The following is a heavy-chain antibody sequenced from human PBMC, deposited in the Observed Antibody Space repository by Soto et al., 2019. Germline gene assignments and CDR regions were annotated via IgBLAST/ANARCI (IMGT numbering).Heavy chain of an antibody. J-gene: IGHJ5*02. CDR2: MNQDGSAK. Sequence: EVQLVESGGYLVQPGGSLRLSCVASGFSFSNSWMTWVRQAPGKGLEWVATMNQDGSAKNSVEGRFTISRDNSKNSLYLQMSSLRAEDTAVYYCTRDNGYNWFDPWGQGTLVTVSS. CDR1: GFSFSNSW. D-gene: IGHD2-2*02. V-gene: IGHV3-7*01. CDR3: TRDNGYNWFDP.